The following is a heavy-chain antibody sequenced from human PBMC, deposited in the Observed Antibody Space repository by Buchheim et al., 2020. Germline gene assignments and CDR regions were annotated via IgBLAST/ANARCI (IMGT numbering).Heavy chain of an antibody. Sequence: QVQLQQWGAGLLKPSETLSLTCAVYGGSFSGYYWSWIRQPPGKGLEWIGEINHSGSTNYNPSLKSRVTISGDTSKNQFSLKLSSVTAADTAVYYCARGVDYYDSSGYYSHYFDYWGQGTL. CDR1: GGSFSGYY. V-gene: IGHV4-34*01. J-gene: IGHJ4*02. CDR2: INHSGST. CDR3: ARGVDYYDSSGYYSHYFDY. D-gene: IGHD3-22*01.